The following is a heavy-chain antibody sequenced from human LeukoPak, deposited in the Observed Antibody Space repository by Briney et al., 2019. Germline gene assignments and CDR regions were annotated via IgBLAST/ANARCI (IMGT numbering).Heavy chain of an antibody. D-gene: IGHD3-3*01. CDR3: ARVATIFGVVTDAFDI. CDR2: IYTSGST. V-gene: IGHV4-4*07. J-gene: IGHJ3*02. Sequence: SETLSLTCTVSGGSISSYHWSWIRQPAGKGLEWIGRIYTSGSTNYNPSLKSRVTISVDKSKNQFSLKLSSVTAADTAVYYCARVATIFGVVTDAFDIWGQGTMVTVSS. CDR1: GGSISSYH.